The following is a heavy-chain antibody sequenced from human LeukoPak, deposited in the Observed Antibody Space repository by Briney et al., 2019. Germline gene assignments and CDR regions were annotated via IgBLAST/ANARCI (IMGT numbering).Heavy chain of an antibody. D-gene: IGHD2-15*01. CDR1: GFTSTPYS. CDR2: IDGGVGGST. CDR3: VRDFSCSGGSCPLFDS. Sequence: GGSLRLSCAVSGFTSTPYSMTWVRQAPGKGLDWVSSIDGGVGGSTYYADSVKGRFTISRDNSKNTIYLQMSSLRAEDTAAYYCVRDFSCSGGSCPLFDSWGQGTLVSVSS. V-gene: IGHV3-23*01. J-gene: IGHJ4*02.